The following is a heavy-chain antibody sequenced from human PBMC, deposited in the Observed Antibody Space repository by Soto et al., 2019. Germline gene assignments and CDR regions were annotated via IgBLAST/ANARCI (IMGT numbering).Heavy chain of an antibody. Sequence: SETLCLTCTVSGGSISSGGYYWSWLRQHPGKGLEWIGYIYYSGSTYYNPSLKSRVTISVDTSKNQFSLKLSSVTAADTAVYYCARVKWGRLLGDAVAFDIWGQGTMVTVSS. D-gene: IGHD3-16*01. J-gene: IGHJ3*02. V-gene: IGHV4-31*03. CDR3: ARVKWGRLLGDAVAFDI. CDR2: IYYSGST. CDR1: GGSISSGGYY.